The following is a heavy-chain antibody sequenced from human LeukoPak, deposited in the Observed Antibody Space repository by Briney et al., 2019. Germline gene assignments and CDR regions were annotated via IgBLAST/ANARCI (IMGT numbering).Heavy chain of an antibody. CDR3: ARAYGDQIDY. Sequence: SETPSLTCTVSGGSISSYYWSWIRQPPGKGLEWIGYIYYSGSTNYNPSLKSRVTISVDTSKNQFSLKLSSVTAADTAVYYCARAYGDQIDYWGQGTLVTVSS. V-gene: IGHV4-59*01. CDR1: GGSISSYY. CDR2: IYYSGST. D-gene: IGHD4-17*01. J-gene: IGHJ4*02.